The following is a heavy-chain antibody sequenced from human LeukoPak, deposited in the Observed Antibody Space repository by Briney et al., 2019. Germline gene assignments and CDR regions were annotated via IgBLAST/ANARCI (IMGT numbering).Heavy chain of an antibody. V-gene: IGHV3-23*01. CDR3: ARGVTGTVGAFDI. D-gene: IGHD1-7*01. CDR2: IRGSSGST. Sequence: GGSLRLSCAASGFTFSSYGMSWVRQAPGKGLEWVSSIRGSSGSTYYADSVKGRFTISRGSSKNTLSLQMNSLRAEDTALYYCARGVTGTVGAFDIWGQGTVVTVSS. CDR1: GFTFSSYG. J-gene: IGHJ3*02.